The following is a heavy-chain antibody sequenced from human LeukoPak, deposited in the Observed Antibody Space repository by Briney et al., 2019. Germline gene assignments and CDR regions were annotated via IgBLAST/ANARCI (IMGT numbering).Heavy chain of an antibody. CDR2: IYYSGST. CDR3: ARDLIVGAAIYYLAV. Sequence: SETLSLTCTVSGGSISSYYWSWLRQPPGKGLEGSGYIYYSGSTNYNPSFQSRVHIPVDTSKNQFSLKLSSVTAADPAVYYCARDLIVGAAIYYLAVWGKGPTVTVSS. V-gene: IGHV4-59*01. CDR1: GGSISSYY. J-gene: IGHJ6*03. D-gene: IGHD1-26*01.